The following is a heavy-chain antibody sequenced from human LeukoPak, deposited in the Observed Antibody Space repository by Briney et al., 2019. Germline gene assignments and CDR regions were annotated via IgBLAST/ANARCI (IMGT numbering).Heavy chain of an antibody. Sequence: PGGSLRLSCAASGFTFTNYAMSWVRQAPGQGLEWMGRTIPILGIAKYAQKFQGRVTISADTSTSTAYMELSNLRSEDTALYYCASQLLLPFDYWGQGTLVTVSS. CDR3: ASQLLLPFDY. CDR1: GFTFTNYA. V-gene: IGHV1-69*04. J-gene: IGHJ4*02. D-gene: IGHD3-22*01. CDR2: TIPILGIA.